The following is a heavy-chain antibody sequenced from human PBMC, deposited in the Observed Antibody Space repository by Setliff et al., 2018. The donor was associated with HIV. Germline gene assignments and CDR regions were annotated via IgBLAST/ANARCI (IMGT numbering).Heavy chain of an antibody. V-gene: IGHV3-21*01. D-gene: IGHD4-4*01. CDR3: ATAPFPRLQGTVSDI. Sequence: PGGSLRLSCAASGFPFSSYNMTWVRQAPGKGLEWVSCISSSSSYMYYADSVKGRFTISRDNGKNSLYLQMNSLRAEDTAVYYCATAPFPRLQGTVSDIWGPGTRVTVSS. J-gene: IGHJ3*02. CDR2: ISSSSSYM. CDR1: GFPFSSYN.